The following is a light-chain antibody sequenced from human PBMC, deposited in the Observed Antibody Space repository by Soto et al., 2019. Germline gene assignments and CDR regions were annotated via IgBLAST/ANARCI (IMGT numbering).Light chain of an antibody. J-gene: IGKJ3*01. CDR1: QSVLYSSNNKNY. CDR2: WAS. CDR3: QQYYSIPFT. Sequence: DIVMTQSPDSLAVSLGEWATINCKSSQSVLYSSNNKNYLAWYQQKPGQPPKLLIYWASTRESGVPDRFSGSGSGTDFTLTISSLQAEDVAVYYCQQYYSIPFTFGPGTKVDIK. V-gene: IGKV4-1*01.